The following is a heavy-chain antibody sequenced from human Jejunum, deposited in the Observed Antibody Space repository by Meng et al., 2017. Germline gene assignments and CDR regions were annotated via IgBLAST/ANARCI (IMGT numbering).Heavy chain of an antibody. CDR1: GFTISNYG. J-gene: IGHJ4*02. CDR3: ARDLSVGSFDY. D-gene: IGHD2-15*01. V-gene: IGHV3-33*01. CDR2: VYSDGSKK. Sequence: GESLKIPCAASGFTISNYGMHWVRQAPGKGLEWVAGVYSDGSKKVYADSVKGRFTISRDFSKNTLYLQMNSLTAEDTAVYYCARDLSVGSFDYGGQGTLVTASS.